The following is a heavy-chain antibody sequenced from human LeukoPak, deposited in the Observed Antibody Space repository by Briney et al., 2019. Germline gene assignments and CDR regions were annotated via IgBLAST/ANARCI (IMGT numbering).Heavy chain of an antibody. D-gene: IGHD5-18*01. CDR2: IKSKTDGGTA. Sequence: GGSLRLFCVASGFIFSNAWMSWVRQAPGKGLEWVGHIKSKTDGGTADYVAPVKGRFTISRDDSKNTLYLQMNSLKIEDTAVYYCTTDRHTAMVQFDYWGQGTLVTVSS. CDR1: GFIFSNAW. CDR3: TTDRHTAMVQFDY. J-gene: IGHJ4*02. V-gene: IGHV3-15*01.